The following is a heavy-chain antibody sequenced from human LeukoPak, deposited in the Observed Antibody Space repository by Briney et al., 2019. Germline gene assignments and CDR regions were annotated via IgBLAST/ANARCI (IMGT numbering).Heavy chain of an antibody. J-gene: IGHJ4*02. CDR1: GGSMSSYY. CDR2: IYYSGST. Sequence: SETLSLTCTVSGGSMSSYYWSRIRQPPGKGLEWIGYIYYSGSTKYNPSLKSRVTISVDTSKNQFSLKLSSVTAADTAVYYCARGARAGYNLEPFDYWGQGTLVTVSS. CDR3: ARGARAGYNLEPFDY. V-gene: IGHV4-59*08. D-gene: IGHD5-24*01.